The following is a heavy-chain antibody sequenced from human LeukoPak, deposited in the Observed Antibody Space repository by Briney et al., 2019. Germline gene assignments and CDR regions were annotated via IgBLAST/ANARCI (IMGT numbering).Heavy chain of an antibody. CDR1: GGSISSGGYS. D-gene: IGHD3-10*01. CDR3: ARVVASNYYGSGSYYIDY. CDR2: IYHSGST. J-gene: IGHJ4*02. Sequence: SETLSLTCAVSGGSISSGGYSWSWIRQPPGKGLEWIGCIYHSGSTYYNPSLKSRVTISVDRSKNQFSLKLSSVTAADTAVYYCARVVASNYYGSGSYYIDYWGQGTLVTVSS. V-gene: IGHV4-30-2*01.